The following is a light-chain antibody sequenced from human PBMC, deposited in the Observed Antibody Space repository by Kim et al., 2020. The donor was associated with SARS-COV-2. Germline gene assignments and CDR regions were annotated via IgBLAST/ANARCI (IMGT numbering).Light chain of an antibody. V-gene: IGKV3-20*01. CDR3: QQYGSSH. CDR1: QSVTSSY. CDR2: GAS. Sequence: EIVLTQSPGTLSLSPGERATLSCRASQSVTSSYLAWYQQKPGQPPRLLIYGASNRATGIPDRFSGSGSGTDFTLTISRLESEDFAVYYCQQYGSSHFGGGTKVDIK. J-gene: IGKJ4*01.